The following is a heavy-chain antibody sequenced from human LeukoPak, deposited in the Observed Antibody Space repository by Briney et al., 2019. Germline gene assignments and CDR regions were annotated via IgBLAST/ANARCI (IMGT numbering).Heavy chain of an antibody. CDR2: IIPIFGTA. V-gene: IGHV1-69*13. Sequence: GASVKVSCKASGGTFSSYAISWVRQAPGQGLEWMGGIIPIFGTANYAQKFQGRVTITADEPTSTAYMELSSLRSEDTAVYYCARGPRFLEWLPGPLYGMDVWGQGTTVTVSS. J-gene: IGHJ6*02. CDR1: GGTFSSYA. D-gene: IGHD3-3*01. CDR3: ARGPRFLEWLPGPLYGMDV.